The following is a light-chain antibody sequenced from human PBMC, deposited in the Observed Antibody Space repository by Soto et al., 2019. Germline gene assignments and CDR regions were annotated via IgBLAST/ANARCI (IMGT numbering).Light chain of an antibody. J-gene: IGLJ2*01. V-gene: IGLV2-14*01. CDR3: SSFTASNTEV. Sequence: QSALTQPASVSGSPGQSITISCTGTSSDVGGYDYVSWYQQHPGKAPKLRIYDISNRPSGVSDRFSGSKSANTASLTISWLQAEDEADYYCSSFTASNTEVFGGGTKLTVL. CDR1: SSDVGGYDY. CDR2: DIS.